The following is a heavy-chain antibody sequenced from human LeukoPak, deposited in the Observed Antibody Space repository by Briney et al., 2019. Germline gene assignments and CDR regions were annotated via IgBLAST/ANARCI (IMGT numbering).Heavy chain of an antibody. V-gene: IGHV3-7*01. Sequence: GSLRLSCVASGFTFKTFWMSWVRQAPGRGLEWVANIKEDGSDKYYVDSVKDRFAISRDNAKNSLFLHMNSLEVEDTAVYFCARYRGSYDLSTPRLWGQGTSVTVTS. CDR2: IKEDGSDK. D-gene: IGHD3-16*01. CDR3: ARYRGSYDLSTPRL. CDR1: GFTFKTFW. J-gene: IGHJ4*02.